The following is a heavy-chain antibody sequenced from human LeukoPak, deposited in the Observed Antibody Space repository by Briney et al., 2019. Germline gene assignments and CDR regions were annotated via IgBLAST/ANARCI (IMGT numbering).Heavy chain of an antibody. V-gene: IGHV5-51*01. CDR3: ARHGCSSHEQGWFDP. CDR2: IYPGDSDT. CDR1: GYGFTSYW. Sequence: GESLKISCKGSGYGFTSYWIGWVRQMPGKGLEWMGIIYPGDSDTRYSPSFQGQVTISADKSISTAYLQWSSLKASDTAMYYCARHGCSSHEQGWFDPWGQGTLVTVSS. J-gene: IGHJ5*02. D-gene: IGHD6-13*01.